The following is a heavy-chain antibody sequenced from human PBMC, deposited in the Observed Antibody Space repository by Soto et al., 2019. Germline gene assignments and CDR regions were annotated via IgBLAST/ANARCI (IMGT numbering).Heavy chain of an antibody. CDR2: ISYDGSNQ. Sequence: QVQLVEAGGGVVQPGRSLRLSCAASGFTFSSYAMHRVRPAPGKGLEWVAVISYDGSNQYYADSVKGRFTISRDNSKNTLYLQMNSLRAEDTAVYYCASSRYSSSWYYFDYGGQGTLVTVSS. CDR1: GFTFSSYA. CDR3: ASSRYSSSWYYFDY. V-gene: IGHV3-30-3*01. D-gene: IGHD6-13*01. J-gene: IGHJ4*02.